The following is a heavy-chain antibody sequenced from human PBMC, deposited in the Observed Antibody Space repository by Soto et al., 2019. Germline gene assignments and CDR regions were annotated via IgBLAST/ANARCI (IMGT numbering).Heavy chain of an antibody. Sequence: QVQLVQSGAEVKKPGSSVKVSCKASGGTFSSYAISWVRQAPGQGLEWRGGIFPISGTANYAQKFQGRVTITADESTSTAYMELSSLRSEDTAVYYCARSQGSSTSLEIYYYYYYGMDVWGQGTTVTVSS. CDR2: IFPISGTA. D-gene: IGHD2-2*01. J-gene: IGHJ6*02. CDR1: GGTFSSYA. CDR3: ARSQGSSTSLEIYYYYYYGMDV. V-gene: IGHV1-69*01.